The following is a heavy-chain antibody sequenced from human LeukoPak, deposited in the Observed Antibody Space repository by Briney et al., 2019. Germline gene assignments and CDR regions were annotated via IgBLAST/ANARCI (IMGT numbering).Heavy chain of an antibody. CDR3: ARDTTMVRGAPGFDY. Sequence: SETLSLTCTVSGGSISSYYWSWIRQPAGKGLEWIGRIYTSGSTNYNPSLKSRVTMSVDTSKNQFPLKLSSVTAADTAVYYCARDTTMVRGAPGFDYWGQGTLVTVSS. CDR2: IYTSGST. J-gene: IGHJ4*02. D-gene: IGHD3-10*01. CDR1: GGSISSYY. V-gene: IGHV4-4*07.